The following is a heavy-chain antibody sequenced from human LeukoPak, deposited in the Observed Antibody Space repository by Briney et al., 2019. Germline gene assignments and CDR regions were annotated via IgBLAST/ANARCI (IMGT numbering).Heavy chain of an antibody. CDR3: ARGAYCSSTSCYTYYYYMDV. Sequence: SETLSLTCTVSGDSISSYYWSWIRQPAGKGLEWIGHIYTSGGTDYNPSLKSRVTMSVDTSKNQFSLKLSSVTAADTAVYYCARGAYCSSTSCYTYYYYMDVWGKGTTVTVSS. V-gene: IGHV4-4*07. CDR2: IYTSGGT. CDR1: GDSISSYY. J-gene: IGHJ6*03. D-gene: IGHD2-2*02.